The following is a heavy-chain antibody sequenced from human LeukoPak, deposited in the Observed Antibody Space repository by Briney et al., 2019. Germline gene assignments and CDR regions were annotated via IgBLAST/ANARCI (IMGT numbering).Heavy chain of an antibody. J-gene: IGHJ4*02. CDR1: GYTFTGYY. CDR2: INPNSGGT. D-gene: IGHD5-18*01. Sequence: ASVKVCCKASGYTFTGYYMHWVRQATGQGLEWMGWINPNSGGTNYAQKFQGRITTTRDTSISTAYMELSRLRSDDTAVYYCARGVGGYSYGNFDYWGQGTLVTVSS. CDR3: ARGVGGYSYGNFDY. V-gene: IGHV1-2*02.